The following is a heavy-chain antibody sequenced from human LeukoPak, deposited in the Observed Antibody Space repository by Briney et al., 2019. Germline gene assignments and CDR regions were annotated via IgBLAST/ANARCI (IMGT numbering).Heavy chain of an antibody. J-gene: IGHJ4*02. V-gene: IGHV1-69*04. CDR1: GGTFSSYA. CDR3: AREQTVANYFDS. D-gene: IGHD6-19*01. Sequence: ASVKVSCKASGGTFSSYAISWVRQAPGQGIEWMGRIILVLGAANYAQKFQGRVTITADKSTNTAYMELSSLRYEDTAVYYCAREQTVANYFDSWARAPWSPSPQ. CDR2: IILVLGAA.